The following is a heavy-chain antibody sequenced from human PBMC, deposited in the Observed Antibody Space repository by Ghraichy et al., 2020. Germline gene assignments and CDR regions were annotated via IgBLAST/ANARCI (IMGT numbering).Heavy chain of an antibody. CDR1: GGSISSSSYY. CDR3: ARQVGLLEY. J-gene: IGHJ4*02. Sequence: ETLSLTCTVSGGSISSSSYYWGWIRQPPGKGLEWIGSIYYSGSTYYNPSLKSRVTISVDTSKNQFSLKLSSVTAADTAVYYCARQVGLLEYWGQGTLVTVSS. D-gene: IGHD2-15*01. V-gene: IGHV4-39*01. CDR2: IYYSGST.